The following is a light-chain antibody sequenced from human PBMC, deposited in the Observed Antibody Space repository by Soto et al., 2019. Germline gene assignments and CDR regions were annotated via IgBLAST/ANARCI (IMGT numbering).Light chain of an antibody. Sequence: EIVLTQSPGNLSLSPGERATLSCRASQSLSRDYLAWYQQKPGQAPRLLVYAASTRASDIEGRFSGSGSGTDCTLTISRLEPEDSAVYYCQQYGSSPPYSFGQGTKLEIK. CDR1: QSLSRDY. CDR2: AAS. V-gene: IGKV3-20*01. CDR3: QQYGSSPPYS. J-gene: IGKJ2*01.